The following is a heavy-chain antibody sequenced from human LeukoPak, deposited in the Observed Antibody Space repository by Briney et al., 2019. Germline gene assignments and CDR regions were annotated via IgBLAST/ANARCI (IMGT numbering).Heavy chain of an antibody. V-gene: IGHV1-2*02. CDR2: INPNSGGT. D-gene: IGHD6-13*01. Sequence: ASVKVSCKASGYTFTGYYMHWVRQAPGQGLEWMGWINPNSGGTSYAQKFQGRVTLTSDTSISTVYMELSRLRSDGTAVYYCAREWDSSSWYDYWGQGSLVTVSS. CDR3: AREWDSSSWYDY. CDR1: GYTFTGYY. J-gene: IGHJ4*02.